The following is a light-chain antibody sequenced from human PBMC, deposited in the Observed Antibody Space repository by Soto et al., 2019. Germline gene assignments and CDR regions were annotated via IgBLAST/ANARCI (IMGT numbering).Light chain of an antibody. CDR1: QSVTSSY. J-gene: IGKJ4*01. CDR3: QQYATTPQT. Sequence: EIVLTQSPATLSLSPGERATLSCGASQSVTSSYLGWYQKKPGLAPRLLIYDASRRATGIADRFSGSGSGTDFTLTISRLEPEDFAVYYCQQYATTPQTFGGGTKVEIK. CDR2: DAS. V-gene: IGKV3D-20*01.